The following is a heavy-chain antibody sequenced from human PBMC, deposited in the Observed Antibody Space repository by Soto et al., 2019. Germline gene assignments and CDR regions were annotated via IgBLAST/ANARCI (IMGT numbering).Heavy chain of an antibody. Sequence: ASVKVSCKASGYTFTSYYMHWVRQAPGQGLEWMGIINPSGGSTSYAQKFQGRVTMTRDTSMSTVYMELSSLRSEDTAVYYCARERITGTTKRYYYGMDVWGQGTTVTVSS. CDR1: GYTFTSYY. J-gene: IGHJ6*02. V-gene: IGHV1-46*01. CDR3: ARERITGTTKRYYYGMDV. D-gene: IGHD1-20*01. CDR2: INPSGGST.